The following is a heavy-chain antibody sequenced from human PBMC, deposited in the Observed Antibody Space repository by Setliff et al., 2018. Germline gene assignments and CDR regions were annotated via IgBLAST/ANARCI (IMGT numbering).Heavy chain of an antibody. CDR1: GYSFTTEG. D-gene: IGHD6-19*01. CDR3: ARFSSSGWSEGDY. V-gene: IGHV1-18*01. CDR2: ISAYNGNT. Sequence: ASVKVSCKTSGYSFTTEGITWVRQAPGQGLEWMGWISAYNGNTNYAQKLQGRVTMTTDTSTSTAYMELRSLRSDDTAVYYCARFSSSGWSEGDYWGQGTLVTVSS. J-gene: IGHJ4*02.